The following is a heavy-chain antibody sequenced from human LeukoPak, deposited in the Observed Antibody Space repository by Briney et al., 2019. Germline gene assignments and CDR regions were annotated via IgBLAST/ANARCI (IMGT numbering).Heavy chain of an antibody. CDR2: IKEDGSEK. CDR3: ARRKTLDY. Sequence: PGRSLRLSCAASGFTFTGYWMTWVRQAPGKRLEWVANIKEDGSEKYYVDSVKGRFTISRDSARNSLYLQMNSLRAEDTAVYYCARRKTLDYWGQGTLVTVSS. J-gene: IGHJ4*02. V-gene: IGHV3-7*01. CDR1: GFTFTGYW.